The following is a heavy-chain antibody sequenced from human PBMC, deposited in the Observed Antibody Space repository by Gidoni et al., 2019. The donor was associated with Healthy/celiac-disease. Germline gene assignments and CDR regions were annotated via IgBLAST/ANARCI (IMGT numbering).Heavy chain of an antibody. D-gene: IGHD2-21*02. Sequence: QVQLQESGPGLVKPSETLSLTCPVSGGSISSYYWSWIRQPPGKGLEWIGYIYYSGSTNYNPSLKSRVTISVDTSKNQFSLKLSSVTAADTAVYYCARDRAGDLDYWGQGTLVTVSS. CDR3: ARDRAGDLDY. J-gene: IGHJ4*02. CDR1: GGSISSYY. CDR2: IYYSGST. V-gene: IGHV4-59*01.